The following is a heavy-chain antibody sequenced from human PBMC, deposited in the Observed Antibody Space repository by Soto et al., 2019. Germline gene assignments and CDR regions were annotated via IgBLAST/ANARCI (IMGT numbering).Heavy chain of an antibody. V-gene: IGHV3-23*01. J-gene: IGHJ5*02. Sequence: GGSLRLSCAASGFTFSTYAMSWVRQAPGKGLQWVSTISGSGDRIYSPDSVRGRFTISRDNSKDTLYLQIDSLRADDTAVYYCARDPSKKDYGFWSGAPYFDPWGQGTLVTVSS. CDR3: ARDPSKKDYGFWSGAPYFDP. D-gene: IGHD3-3*01. CDR1: GFTFSTYA. CDR2: ISGSGDRI.